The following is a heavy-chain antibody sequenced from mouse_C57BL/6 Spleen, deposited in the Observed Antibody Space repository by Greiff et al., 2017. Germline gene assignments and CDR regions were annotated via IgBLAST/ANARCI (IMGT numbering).Heavy chain of an antibody. CDR3: ARSRGITTVVAGGAMDY. D-gene: IGHD1-1*01. V-gene: IGHV8-12*01. CDR2: IYWDDDK. CDR1: GFSLSTSGMG. Sequence: QVTLKVSGPGILQSSQTLSLTCSFSGFSLSTSGMGVSWIRQPSGKGLEWLAHIYWDDDKRYNPSLKSRLTISKDTSRNQVFLKITSVDTADTATYYCARSRGITTVVAGGAMDYWGQGTSVTVSS. J-gene: IGHJ4*01.